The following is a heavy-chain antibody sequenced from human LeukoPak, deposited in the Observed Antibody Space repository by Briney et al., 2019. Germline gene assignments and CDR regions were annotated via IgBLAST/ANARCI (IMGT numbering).Heavy chain of an antibody. CDR2: ISGSGRTT. CDR3: AKWGARGNGLPRSYFDS. J-gene: IGHJ4*02. CDR1: GFTFSSYA. V-gene: IGHV3-23*01. D-gene: IGHD2-8*01. Sequence: GGSLRLSCAASGFTFSSYATSWVRQAPGKGLECVSVISGSGRTTDYADSVKGRFTISRDNSKDTLYLQLNSLRAEDTALYYCAKWGARGNGLPRSYFDSWGQGTLVTVSS.